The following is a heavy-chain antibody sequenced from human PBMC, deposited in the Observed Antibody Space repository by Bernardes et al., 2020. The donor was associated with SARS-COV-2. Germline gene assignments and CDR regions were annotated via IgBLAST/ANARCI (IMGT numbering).Heavy chain of an antibody. V-gene: IGHV3-23*01. CDR1: RFSFSTSA. Sequence: GGSLRLSCVASRFSFSTSAMAWVRQAPGKGLEWVSSISIAGTPYVADSVKGRFTISRDNSKNTLFLQMNSLRAEDTAIYYCSKEIRPNDYWGQGTLVTVSS. D-gene: IGHD3-3*02. CDR3: SKEIRPNDY. CDR2: ISIAGTP. J-gene: IGHJ4*02.